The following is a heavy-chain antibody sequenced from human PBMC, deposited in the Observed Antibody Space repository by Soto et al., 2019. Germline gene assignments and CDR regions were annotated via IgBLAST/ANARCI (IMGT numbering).Heavy chain of an antibody. Sequence: SETLSLTCSVSGGSISSRSYSWGWIRQPPGKGLEWIGTIYYSENTYYNPSLKSRVTISVDTSKNQFSLKLSSVTAADTAVYYCARHTPAISISDHWGQGTLVTVSS. CDR1: GGSISSRSYS. D-gene: IGHD2-15*01. CDR2: IYYSENT. V-gene: IGHV4-39*01. CDR3: ARHTPAISISDH. J-gene: IGHJ4*02.